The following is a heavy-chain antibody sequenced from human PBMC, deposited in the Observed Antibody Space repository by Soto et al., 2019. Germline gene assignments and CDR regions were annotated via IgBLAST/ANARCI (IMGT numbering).Heavy chain of an antibody. CDR3: ARDIESVTAKHFFYYYAMDV. J-gene: IGHJ6*02. D-gene: IGHD2-8*01. CDR2: VSANNGHT. V-gene: IGHV1-18*01. Sequence: QGQLVQSGAEVKKPGASVKLSCKASGFTFSNYGLNWVRQAPGQGLEWMGWVSANNGHTNYAQNLQGRVSMTTDTSKSTAYMELRGLTFDDTAVYYCARDIESVTAKHFFYYYAMDVWGQGTTVTVSS. CDR1: GFTFSNYG.